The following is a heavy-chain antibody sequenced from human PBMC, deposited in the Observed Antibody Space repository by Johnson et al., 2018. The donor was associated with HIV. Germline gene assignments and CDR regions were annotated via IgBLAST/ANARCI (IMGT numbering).Heavy chain of an antibody. V-gene: IGHV3-13*01. Sequence: VQLVESGGGEVRPGGSLRLSCAASGFTFSNYDMYWVRQATGKGLEWVSGIGTAGDTHYADSLKGRFTISREDARNSLYLQMNSLRAGDTAVYYCARGGSHITIFGVDINMGAFDIWGQGTLVTLSS. CDR3: ARGGSHITIFGVDINMGAFDI. CDR2: IGTAGDT. J-gene: IGHJ3*02. D-gene: IGHD3-3*01. CDR1: GFTFSNYD.